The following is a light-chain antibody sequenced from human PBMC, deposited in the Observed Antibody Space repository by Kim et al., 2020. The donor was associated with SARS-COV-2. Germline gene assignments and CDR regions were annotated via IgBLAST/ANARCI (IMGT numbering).Light chain of an antibody. CDR1: SSDVGCYNY. Sequence: QSALTQPPSASGSPGQSVTIACTGTSSDVGCYNYVSWYQQHPGKAPKVILYEVNRRPSGVPDRFSGSKSGNTASLTVSGLQAEDEAEYYCISYAGNNVYVFGTGTQLTVL. CDR2: EVN. CDR3: ISYAGNNVYV. V-gene: IGLV2-8*01. J-gene: IGLJ6*01.